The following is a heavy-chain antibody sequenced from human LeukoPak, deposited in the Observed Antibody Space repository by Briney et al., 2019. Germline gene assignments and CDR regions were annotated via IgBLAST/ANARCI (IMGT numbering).Heavy chain of an antibody. V-gene: IGHV3-21*01. CDR1: GFTFSSYS. D-gene: IGHD4-23*01. Sequence: GGSLRLSCAASGFTFSSYSMNWVRQAPGKGLEWVSSISSSSSYIYYADSVKGRFTISRANAKNSLYRQMNSVGAEDKAVYYGATRMSDGGYWGQGTLVTVSS. CDR3: ATRMSDGGY. CDR2: ISSSSSYI. J-gene: IGHJ4*02.